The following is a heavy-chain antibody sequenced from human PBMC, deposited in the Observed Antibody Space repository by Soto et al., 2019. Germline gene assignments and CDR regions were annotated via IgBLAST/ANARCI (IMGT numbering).Heavy chain of an antibody. J-gene: IGHJ6*02. CDR1: GFTFSNYG. CDR2: ISYDGSNK. V-gene: IGHV3-30*18. D-gene: IGHD6-19*01. Sequence: LRLSCAASGFTFSNYGLHWVRQAPGKGLEWVAVISYDGSNKYYADSVKGRFTISRDNSKNTLYLQMNSLRAEDTAVYYCAKDRAAVAPLFSYYGMDVWGQGTTVTVSS. CDR3: AKDRAAVAPLFSYYGMDV.